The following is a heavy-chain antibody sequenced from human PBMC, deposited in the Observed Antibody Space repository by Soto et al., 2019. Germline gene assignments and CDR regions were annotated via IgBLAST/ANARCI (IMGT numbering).Heavy chain of an antibody. Sequence: GVPQRVSRAAAGGTFIGHAGSWVRQAPGKGLEWVSAISGSGASTYYADSVKGRFTISRDNSKNTLYLQMNSLRAEDTAVYYCAHFDWFIDYWGQGTLVTVSS. J-gene: IGHJ4*02. D-gene: IGHD3-9*01. V-gene: IGHV3-23*01. CDR3: AHFDWFIDY. CDR2: ISGSGAST. CDR1: GGTFIGHA.